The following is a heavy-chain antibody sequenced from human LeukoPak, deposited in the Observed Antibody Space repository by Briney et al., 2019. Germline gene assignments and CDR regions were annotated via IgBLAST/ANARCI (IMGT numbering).Heavy chain of an antibody. Sequence: GGSLRLSCAASGFTFSSYGMHWVRQAPGQGLEWMGWINPNSGGTNYAQKFQGRVTMTRDTSISTAYMELSRLRSDDTAVYYCARVGEDGYNLNYWGQGTLVTVSS. V-gene: IGHV1-2*02. D-gene: IGHD5-24*01. CDR2: INPNSGGT. CDR1: GFTFSSYG. CDR3: ARVGEDGYNLNY. J-gene: IGHJ4*02.